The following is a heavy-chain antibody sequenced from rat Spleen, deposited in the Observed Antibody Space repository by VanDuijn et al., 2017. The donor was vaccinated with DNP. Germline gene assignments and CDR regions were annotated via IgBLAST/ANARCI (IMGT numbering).Heavy chain of an antibody. CDR3: KRVITPGIPAVMDA. V-gene: IGHV5-25*01. Sequence: EVQLVESGGGLVQPGRSMKLSCTVSGFTFTDFYMAWVRQAPTKGLEWVATISTRGGSTYYRDSVKGRFTISRDNAKSTLYLQMNSLRSEDTATYYYKRVITPGIPAVMDAWGQGASVTVSS. CDR2: ISTRGGST. J-gene: IGHJ4*01. D-gene: IGHD1-4*01. CDR1: GFTFTDFY.